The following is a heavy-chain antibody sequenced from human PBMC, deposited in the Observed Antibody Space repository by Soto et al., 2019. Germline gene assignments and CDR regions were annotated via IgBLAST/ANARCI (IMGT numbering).Heavy chain of an antibody. Sequence: GGSLRLSCAASGFTFSDHYMDWVRQAPGKGLEWVGRTRNKANSYTTEYAASVKGRFTISRDDSKNSLYLQMNSLKTEDTAVYYCAGNYEEQDAFDIWGQGTMVTVSS. CDR1: GFTFSDHY. J-gene: IGHJ3*02. CDR3: AGNYEEQDAFDI. D-gene: IGHD1-7*01. V-gene: IGHV3-72*01. CDR2: TRNKANSYTT.